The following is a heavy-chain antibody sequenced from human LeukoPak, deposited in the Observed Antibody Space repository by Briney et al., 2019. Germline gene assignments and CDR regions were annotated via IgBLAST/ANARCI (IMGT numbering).Heavy chain of an antibody. CDR1: GFTFSSYA. V-gene: IGHV3-23*01. J-gene: IGHJ5*02. Sequence: GGSLRLSCAASGFTFSSYAMSWVRQAPGKGLEWVSAISGSGGSTYYADSVKGRFTISRDNSKNTLYLQMNSLRAEDTAVYYCAKDGYYCSSTSCYAYRFDPWGQGTLVTVSS. CDR3: AKDGYYCSSTSCYAYRFDP. CDR2: ISGSGGST. D-gene: IGHD2-2*01.